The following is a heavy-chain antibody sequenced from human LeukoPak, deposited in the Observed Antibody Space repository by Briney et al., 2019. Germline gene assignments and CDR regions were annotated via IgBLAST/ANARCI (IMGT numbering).Heavy chain of an antibody. Sequence: PGGSLRLSCAASGFTFSSYAMSWVRQAPGKGLEWVSVISGSGGSTYYADCVKGRFTISRDNSKNTLYLQMNSLRADDTAVYYCAKDSSMLPGEDWFDPWGQGTLVTVSS. CDR1: GFTFSSYA. V-gene: IGHV3-23*01. CDR2: ISGSGGST. D-gene: IGHD3-10*02. J-gene: IGHJ5*02. CDR3: AKDSSMLPGEDWFDP.